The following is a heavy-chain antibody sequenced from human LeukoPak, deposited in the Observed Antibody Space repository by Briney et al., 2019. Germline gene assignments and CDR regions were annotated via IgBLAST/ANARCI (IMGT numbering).Heavy chain of an antibody. Sequence: GGSLRLSCAASGFTFSNYWMSWVRQAPGKGLEGVANIKQDGSEKDYVDSVKGRFIISRDNAKNSLYLQMNSLRAEDTAVYYCASAQDVGRYKYGPGGFYFDYWGQGALVTVSS. CDR2: IKQDGSEK. CDR3: ASAQDVGRYKYGPGGFYFDY. D-gene: IGHD5-18*01. CDR1: GFTFSNYW. J-gene: IGHJ4*02. V-gene: IGHV3-7*01.